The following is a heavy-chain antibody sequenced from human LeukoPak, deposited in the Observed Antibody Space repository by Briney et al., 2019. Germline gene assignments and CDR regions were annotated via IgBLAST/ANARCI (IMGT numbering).Heavy chain of an antibody. CDR2: IDPSDSYT. V-gene: IGHV5-10-1*01. CDR3: ARRISSWYSGWYFDL. CDR1: GYSFTSYW. D-gene: IGHD6-13*01. Sequence: GESLKISCKGSGYSFTSYWISWVRQMPGKGLEWMGRIDPSDSYTNYSPSFQGHVTIPADKSISTAYLQWSSLKASDTAMYYCARRISSWYSGWYFDLWGRGTLVTVSS. J-gene: IGHJ2*01.